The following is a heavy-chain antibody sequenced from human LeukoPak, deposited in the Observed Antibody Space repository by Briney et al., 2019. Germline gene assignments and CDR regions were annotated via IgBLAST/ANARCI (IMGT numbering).Heavy chain of an antibody. CDR3: ASGEVGVRKFYSDPFHY. CDR2: IYSAGST. CDR1: GFTVSSNY. V-gene: IGHV3-53*01. D-gene: IGHD2-15*01. J-gene: IGHJ4*02. Sequence: GGSLRLSCAASGFTVSSNYMSWVRQAPGKGLEWVSIIYSAGSTYYADSVRGRFTISRDSSKNTVCLQMNSLRVEDTAVYYCASGEVGVRKFYSDPFHYWGQGTLFTVSP.